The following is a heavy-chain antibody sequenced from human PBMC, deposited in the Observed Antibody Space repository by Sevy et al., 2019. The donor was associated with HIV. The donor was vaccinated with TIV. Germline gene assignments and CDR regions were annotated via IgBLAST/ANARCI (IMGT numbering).Heavy chain of an antibody. Sequence: GGSLRLSCAASGFTFSSYAMHWVRQAPGKGLEWVAVISYDGSNKYYADSVKGRFTISRDNSKNTLYLQMNSLRAEDTAVYYCARAISLRYFDWLLYYYYYYMDGWGKGTTVTVSS. J-gene: IGHJ6*03. CDR1: GFTFSSYA. CDR2: ISYDGSNK. V-gene: IGHV3-30-3*01. D-gene: IGHD3-9*01. CDR3: ARAISLRYFDWLLYYYYYYMDG.